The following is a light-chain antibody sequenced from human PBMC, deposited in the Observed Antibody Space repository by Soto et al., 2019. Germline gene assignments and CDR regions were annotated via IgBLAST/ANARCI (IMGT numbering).Light chain of an antibody. CDR3: QQLNSDPRT. J-gene: IGKJ2*01. Sequence: DIQLTQSPSFLSASVGDRVTITCRASQGISSYFAWYQQKPGKAPKLLIYAASTLQSGVPSRFSGSGSGTEFTLSISSLQPEDFATYYSQQLNSDPRTFGRGTKLEIK. CDR1: QGISSY. CDR2: AAS. V-gene: IGKV1-9*01.